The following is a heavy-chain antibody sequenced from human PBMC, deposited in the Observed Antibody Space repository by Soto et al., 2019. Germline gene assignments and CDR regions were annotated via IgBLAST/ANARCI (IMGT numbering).Heavy chain of an antibody. V-gene: IGHV3-53*01. CDR2: IYSGGYT. J-gene: IGHJ4*02. Sequence: EVQLVESGGGLIQPGGSLRLSCAVSGFTVSNNYMSWVRQAPGKGLEGVSVIYSGGYTAYGDSVKGRFTISRDNSKDPLNLKRNTLGADGRGFYYFGTPGGGGGYWGQGTLVTVSS. D-gene: IGHD3-16*01. CDR1: GFTVSNNY. CDR3: GTPGGGGGY.